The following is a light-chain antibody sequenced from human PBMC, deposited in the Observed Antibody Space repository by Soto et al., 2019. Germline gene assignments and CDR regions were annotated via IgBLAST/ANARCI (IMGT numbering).Light chain of an antibody. Sequence: DIVMTQSPDSLAVSLGERATINCKSSQSVLYSSNNKNYLAWYQQKPGQPPKLLIYWASTRESGVPDRFSGSGSGTDFTLTISSLQAEDVAVYYSQQYYSSLLTFRGGTKVNIK. CDR3: QQYYSSLLT. J-gene: IGKJ4*02. V-gene: IGKV4-1*01. CDR2: WAS. CDR1: QSVLYSSNNKNY.